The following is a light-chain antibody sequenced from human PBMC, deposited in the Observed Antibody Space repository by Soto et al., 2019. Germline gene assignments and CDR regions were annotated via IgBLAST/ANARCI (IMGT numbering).Light chain of an antibody. CDR3: QQYGRSPGLLT. CDR1: QSVTSTY. V-gene: IGKV3-20*01. Sequence: EIVLTQSPVTLSLSPGDRVTLSCRASQSVTSTYLALYQQKPGQAPRLLIYDESTRATGIPDRFSGSGSGTDFTLTISRLEPEDFAVYYCQQYGRSPGLLTFGPGTKVDIK. J-gene: IGKJ3*01. CDR2: DES.